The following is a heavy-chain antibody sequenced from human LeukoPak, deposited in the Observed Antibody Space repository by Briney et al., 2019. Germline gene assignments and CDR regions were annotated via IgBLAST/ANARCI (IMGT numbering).Heavy chain of an antibody. CDR1: GFTFSNHA. CDR3: ACGSSGTHHEGY. CDR2: ISESGDIT. D-gene: IGHD2-21*01. J-gene: IGHJ4*02. V-gene: IGHV3-23*01. Sequence: GGSLRLSCAASGFTFSNHAMSWARQAPGKGLEWVSTISESGDITYYADSVKGRFTISRDNFKNTLYLQMDSLTAEDTAVFYCACGSSGTHHEGYWGQGTLVTVSS.